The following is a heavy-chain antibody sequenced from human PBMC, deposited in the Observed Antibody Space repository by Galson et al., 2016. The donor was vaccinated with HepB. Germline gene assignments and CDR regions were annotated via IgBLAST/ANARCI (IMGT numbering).Heavy chain of an antibody. CDR1: GITFSSYS. V-gene: IGHV3-21*01. D-gene: IGHD4-17*01. Sequence: SLRLSCAASGITFSSYSMNWVRQAPGTGLELVSSISSTSSYISYADSVTGRFTISRDNAKNSLYLQMNSLRAADTAVYYCARDDRATVTPYYFDYWGQGTLVTVSS. CDR2: ISSTSSYI. J-gene: IGHJ4*02. CDR3: ARDDRATVTPYYFDY.